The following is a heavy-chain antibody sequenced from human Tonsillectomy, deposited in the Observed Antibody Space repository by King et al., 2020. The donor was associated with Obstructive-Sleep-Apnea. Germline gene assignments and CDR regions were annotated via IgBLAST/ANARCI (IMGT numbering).Heavy chain of an antibody. CDR1: EFSLSTRGVG. V-gene: IGHV2-5*02. J-gene: IGHJ4*02. Sequence: VTLKESGPTLVKPTQTLTLTCTFSEFSLSTRGVGVGWFRQPPGKSLQWLSLLFWAEDKYYSPSLKKRPTISKDTTKTQVVLTMTNTDPVDNATYLCALTPRKERDSGCSFDYWGQGTLVTVSS. CDR2: LFWAEDK. D-gene: IGHD6-19*01. CDR3: ALTPRKERDSGCSFDY.